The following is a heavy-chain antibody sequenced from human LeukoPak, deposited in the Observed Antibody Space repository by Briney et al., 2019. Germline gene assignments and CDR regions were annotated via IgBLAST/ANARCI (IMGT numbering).Heavy chain of an antibody. D-gene: IGHD6-13*01. CDR3: AIQGNTWFYFDS. CDR2: IRNDETGQ. Sequence: GGSLRLPSAASGFTFSNNGMHWVRQPPGKGLEWVSFIRNDETGQYYADSVKGRFTISRDNSKRTLYLQMNSLRPEDTAVYYCAIQGNTWFYFDSWGQGTLVAVSS. J-gene: IGHJ4*02. CDR1: GFTFSNNG. V-gene: IGHV3-30*02.